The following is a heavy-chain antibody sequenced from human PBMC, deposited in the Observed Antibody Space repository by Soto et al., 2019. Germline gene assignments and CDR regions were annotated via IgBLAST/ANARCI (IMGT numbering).Heavy chain of an antibody. CDR2: INPNRGGT. Sequence: AASVKVSCKASGYTFTGYYMHWVRPAPGHGLEWMGWINPNRGGTNYAQKFQGRVTMTRDTSISTAYMELSRLRSDDTAVYYCARGNDFWSGYYPDYYYGMDVWGQGTTVTVTS. J-gene: IGHJ6*02. CDR3: ARGNDFWSGYYPDYYYGMDV. V-gene: IGHV1-2*02. CDR1: GYTFTGYY. D-gene: IGHD3-3*01.